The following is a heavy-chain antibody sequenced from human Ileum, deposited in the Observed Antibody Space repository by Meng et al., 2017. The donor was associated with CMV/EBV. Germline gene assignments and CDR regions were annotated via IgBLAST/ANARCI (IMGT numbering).Heavy chain of an antibody. D-gene: IGHD1-14*01. CDR1: GFAISTYA. CDR3: AKDRIFATRGSSFGNHYYYGMDV. CDR2: TRDGGSRI. Sequence: GESLKISCVASGFAISTYAMSWVRQAPGKGLEWVAFTRDGGSRIYYADSVKGRFTISRDNSRNTLNLQLNSLRAEDTALYYCAKDRIFATRGSSFGNHYYYGMDVWGQGTTVTVSS. V-gene: IGHV3-30*02. J-gene: IGHJ6*02.